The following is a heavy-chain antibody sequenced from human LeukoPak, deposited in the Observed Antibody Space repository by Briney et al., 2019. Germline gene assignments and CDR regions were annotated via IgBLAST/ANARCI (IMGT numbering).Heavy chain of an antibody. Sequence: TSSETLSLTCAVYGGSFSGYYWSWIRQPPGKGLEWIGEINHSGSTNYNPSLESRVTISVDTSKNQFSLKLSPVTAADTAVYYCARVRQLGLDYWGQGTLVTVSS. J-gene: IGHJ4*02. D-gene: IGHD6-13*01. CDR2: INHSGST. CDR3: ARVRQLGLDY. CDR1: GGSFSGYY. V-gene: IGHV4-34*01.